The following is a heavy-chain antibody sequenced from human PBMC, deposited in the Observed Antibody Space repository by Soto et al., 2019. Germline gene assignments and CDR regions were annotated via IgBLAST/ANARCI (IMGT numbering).Heavy chain of an antibody. J-gene: IGHJ6*02. Sequence: QVQLVESGGGVVQPGRSLRLSCAASGFTFSSYAMHWVRQAPGKGLEWVAVISYDGSNKYYADSVKGRFTISRDNSKNTLYLHMNSLRAEDTAVYYCARDLKSYYDFWSGYYHYYYYGMDVWGQGTTVTVSS. V-gene: IGHV3-30-3*01. D-gene: IGHD3-3*01. CDR1: GFTFSSYA. CDR2: ISYDGSNK. CDR3: ARDLKSYYDFWSGYYHYYYYGMDV.